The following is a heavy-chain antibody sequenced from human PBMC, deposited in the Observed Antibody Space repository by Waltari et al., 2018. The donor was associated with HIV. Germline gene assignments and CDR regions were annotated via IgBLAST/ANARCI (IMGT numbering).Heavy chain of an antibody. CDR2: ISWNGGVT. V-gene: IGHV3-9*01. J-gene: IGHJ4*02. Sequence: EVQLLESGGALVQPGRSLRLPCNVSGFTFDDHSLPWVRQAPGKGLEWVSGISWNGGVTVFADSVKGRFTISRDNAQNSLFLQMDNLRKDDAAFYYCARDRGVTATGFFDYWGQGTLVTVSS. CDR1: GFTFDDHS. CDR3: ARDRGVTATGFFDY. D-gene: IGHD2-15*01.